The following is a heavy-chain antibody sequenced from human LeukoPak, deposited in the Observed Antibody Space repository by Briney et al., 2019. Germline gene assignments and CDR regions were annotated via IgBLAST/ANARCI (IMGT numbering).Heavy chain of an antibody. D-gene: IGHD3-22*01. CDR3: ARSFYFDSSGYYHY. Sequence: ASVKASCKASVYTFTGYYMHWVRQAPGQGLEWMGWINPNSGGTNYAQKFQGRVTMTRDTSISTAYMELSRLRSDDAAVYYCARSFYFDSSGYYHYWGQGTLVAVSS. CDR2: INPNSGGT. CDR1: VYTFTGYY. V-gene: IGHV1-2*02. J-gene: IGHJ4*02.